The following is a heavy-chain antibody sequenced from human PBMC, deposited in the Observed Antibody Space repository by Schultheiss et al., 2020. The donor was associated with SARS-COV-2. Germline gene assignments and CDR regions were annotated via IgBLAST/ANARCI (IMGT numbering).Heavy chain of an antibody. CDR1: GGSFSGYY. V-gene: IGHV4-31*11. CDR3: ARGNRDYGSGSYYNWFDP. Sequence: SQTLSLTCAVYGGSFSGYYWSWIRQHPGKGLEWIGYIYYSGSTYYNPSLKSRVTISVDTSKNQFSLQLNSVTAADTAVYYCARGNRDYGSGSYYNWFDPWGQGTLVTVSS. J-gene: IGHJ5*02. D-gene: IGHD3-10*01. CDR2: IYYSGST.